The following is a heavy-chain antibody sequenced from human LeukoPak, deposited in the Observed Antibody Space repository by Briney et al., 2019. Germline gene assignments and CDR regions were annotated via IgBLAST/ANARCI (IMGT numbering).Heavy chain of an antibody. Sequence: SETLSLTCAVYGGSFSGYYWSWIRQPPGKGLEWIGEINHSGSTNYNPSLKNRVTISVDTSKNQFSLKLSSVTAADTAVYYCARGTGRMDVWGKGTTVTVSS. CDR2: INHSGST. J-gene: IGHJ6*03. V-gene: IGHV4-34*01. D-gene: IGHD7-27*01. CDR3: ARGTGRMDV. CDR1: GGSFSGYY.